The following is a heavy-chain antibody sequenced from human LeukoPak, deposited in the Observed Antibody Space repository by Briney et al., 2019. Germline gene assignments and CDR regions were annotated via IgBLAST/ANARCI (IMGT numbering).Heavy chain of an antibody. CDR2: ISYDGSNK. Sequence: GGSVRLSCAASGFTFSSYAMHWVRQAPGKGLEWVAVISYDGSNKYYADSVKGRFTISRDNSKNTLYLQMNSLRAEDTAVYYCARDQGYQYQLLYYFDYWGQGTLVTVSS. D-gene: IGHD2-2*01. CDR3: ARDQGYQYQLLYYFDY. V-gene: IGHV3-30-3*01. J-gene: IGHJ4*02. CDR1: GFTFSSYA.